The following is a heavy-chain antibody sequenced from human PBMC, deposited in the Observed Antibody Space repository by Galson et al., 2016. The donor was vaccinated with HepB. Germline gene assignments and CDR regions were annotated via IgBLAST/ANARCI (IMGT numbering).Heavy chain of an antibody. Sequence: TLSLTCAVSGVSVSSSNWWTWVRQPPGKGLEWIGEIYYRGSTNYNPSLKSRVNISVDKSRNQFSLTLTSVTAADTGMYYCPLRYCGGDCLLSTGAIDYWGPGSLVTVSS. CDR3: PLRYCGGDCLLSTGAIDY. D-gene: IGHD2-21*02. CDR2: IYYRGST. V-gene: IGHV4-4*02. CDR1: GVSVSSSNW. J-gene: IGHJ4*02.